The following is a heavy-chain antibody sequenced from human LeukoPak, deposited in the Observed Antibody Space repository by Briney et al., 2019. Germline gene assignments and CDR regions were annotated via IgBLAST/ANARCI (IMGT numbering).Heavy chain of an antibody. CDR2: INWNGGST. CDR1: GFTFDDYG. CDR3: ARDPVPATARHFDY. J-gene: IGHJ4*02. Sequence: GGSLRLSCAASGFTFDDYGMSWVRQAPGKGLEWVSGINWNGGSTGYADSVKGRFTISRDNAKNSLYLQMNSLRAEDTALYYCARDPVPATARHFDYWGQGTLVTVSS. D-gene: IGHD1-1*01. V-gene: IGHV3-20*04.